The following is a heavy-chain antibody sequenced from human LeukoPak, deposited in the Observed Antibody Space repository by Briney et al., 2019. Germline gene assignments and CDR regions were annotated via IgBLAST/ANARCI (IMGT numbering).Heavy chain of an antibody. D-gene: IGHD4-17*01. CDR2: VSAYNGNT. Sequence: ASVTVSCKASGYTFTSYGISWVRRAPGQGLEWMGWVSAYNGNTNYAQKLQGRVTMTTDTSTSTAYMELRSLRSDVTAVYYCARDYDFDYWGQGTLVTVSS. CDR1: GYTFTSYG. CDR3: ARDYDFDY. V-gene: IGHV1-18*01. J-gene: IGHJ4*02.